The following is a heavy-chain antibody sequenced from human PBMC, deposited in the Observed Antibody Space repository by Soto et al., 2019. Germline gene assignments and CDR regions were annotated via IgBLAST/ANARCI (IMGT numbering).Heavy chain of an antibody. CDR1: GFTFSSYG. Sequence: QVQLVESGGGVVQPGRSLRLSCAASGFTFSSYGMHWVRQAPGKGLEWVAVISYDGSNKYYADSVKGRFTISRDNYKNTLYLQMNSLRPEDTAVYYCAKDLLGPGRAYGMDVWGQGTTVTVSS. CDR2: ISYDGSNK. J-gene: IGHJ6*02. D-gene: IGHD7-27*01. V-gene: IGHV3-30*18. CDR3: AKDLLGPGRAYGMDV.